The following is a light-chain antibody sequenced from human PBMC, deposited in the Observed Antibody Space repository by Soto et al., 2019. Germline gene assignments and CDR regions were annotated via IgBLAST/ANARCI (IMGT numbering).Light chain of an antibody. V-gene: IGKV3-20*01. Sequence: ALLQSPGTLSLSPGERATLSCRASQSVRSSYLAWYQQKPGQAPRLLIYGASSRATGIPDRFSGSGSGTDFTLTISRLEPEDFAVYYCQQYGRSPQNFAQGTRLE. J-gene: IGKJ5*01. CDR1: QSVRSSY. CDR3: QQYGRSPQN. CDR2: GAS.